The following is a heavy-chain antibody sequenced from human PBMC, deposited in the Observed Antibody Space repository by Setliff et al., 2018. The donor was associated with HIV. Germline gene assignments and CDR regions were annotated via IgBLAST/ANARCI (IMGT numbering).Heavy chain of an antibody. V-gene: IGHV4-59*01. CDR2: MYYSGNT. D-gene: IGHD6-6*01. Sequence: SETLSLTCTVSGVSISNYYWSWIRQPPGKGLEWIGYMYYSGNTNYNPSLKSRVTISVDTSKSQFSLKLNSVTAADTAVYYCAREDSSYHYFDYWGQGMLVTVSS. CDR1: GVSISNYY. CDR3: AREDSSYHYFDY. J-gene: IGHJ4*02.